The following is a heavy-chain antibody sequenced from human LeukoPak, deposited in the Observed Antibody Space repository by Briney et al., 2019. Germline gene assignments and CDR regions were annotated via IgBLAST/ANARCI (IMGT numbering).Heavy chain of an antibody. J-gene: IGHJ4*02. CDR1: GGSISSYY. CDR2: IYYSGNT. Sequence: SETLSLTCTVSGGSISSYYWSWIRQPPGRGLEWIGYIYYSGNTDYNPSLKGRVTISVDTSKNQFSLKLSSVTAADTAVYYCARYISSSQFSFDYWGQGTLVTVSS. CDR3: ARYISSSQFSFDY. V-gene: IGHV4-59*01. D-gene: IGHD6-6*01.